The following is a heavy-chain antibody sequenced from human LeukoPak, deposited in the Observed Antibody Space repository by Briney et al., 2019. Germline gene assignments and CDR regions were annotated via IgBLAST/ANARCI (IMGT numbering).Heavy chain of an antibody. CDR1: GFPFSSYS. Sequence: GGSLRLSCAASGFPFSSYSMTWVRQAPGKGLEWVANIKPDGTTKFYVDSVKGRFTISRDDALNSLYLQMNSLRAEDTAIYYCARSIPYGTTWYGRSDYWGQGTLVTVSS. J-gene: IGHJ4*02. D-gene: IGHD6-13*01. V-gene: IGHV3-7*03. CDR3: ARSIPYGTTWYGRSDY. CDR2: IKPDGTTK.